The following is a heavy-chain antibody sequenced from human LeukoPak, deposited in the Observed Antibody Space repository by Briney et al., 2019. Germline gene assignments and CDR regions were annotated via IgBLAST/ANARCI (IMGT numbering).Heavy chain of an antibody. CDR2: ISYDGSNK. CDR3: AKTGGAIAAAANWFDP. V-gene: IGHV3-30*18. J-gene: IGHJ5*02. CDR1: GFTFSSYG. D-gene: IGHD6-13*01. Sequence: GGSLRLSCAASGFTFSSYGMHWVRQAPGKGLEWVAVISYDGSNKCYADSVKGRFTISRDNSKNTLYLQMNSLRAEDTAVYYCAKTGGAIAAAANWFDPWGQGTLVTVSS.